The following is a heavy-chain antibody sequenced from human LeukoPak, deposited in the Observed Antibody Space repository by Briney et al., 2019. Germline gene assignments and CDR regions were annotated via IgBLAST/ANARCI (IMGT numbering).Heavy chain of an antibody. CDR3: AKDDGSGSYSDN. D-gene: IGHD3-10*01. J-gene: IGHJ4*02. V-gene: IGHV3-23*01. CDR2: VSGGGRNT. CDR1: GFTFSSYA. Sequence: PGGSLRLSCAASGFTFSSYAMTWVRQAPGKGLEWVSTVSGGGRNTYYADSVKGRFTISRDNSKNTLFLQMSSLRADDTAVYYCAKDDGSGSYSDNWGQGALVTVSS.